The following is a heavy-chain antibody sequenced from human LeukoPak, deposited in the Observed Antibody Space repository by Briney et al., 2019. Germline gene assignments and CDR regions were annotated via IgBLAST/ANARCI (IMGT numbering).Heavy chain of an antibody. CDR2: IYYSGST. J-gene: IGHJ5*02. CDR1: GGSFSGYY. D-gene: IGHD3-22*01. CDR3: AGTMT. Sequence: SETLSLTCAVYGGSFSGYYWSWIRQPPGKGLEWIGYIYYSGSTNYNPSLKSRVTISVGTSKNQFSLKLSSVTAADTAVYYCAGTMTWGQGTLVTVSS. V-gene: IGHV4-59*08.